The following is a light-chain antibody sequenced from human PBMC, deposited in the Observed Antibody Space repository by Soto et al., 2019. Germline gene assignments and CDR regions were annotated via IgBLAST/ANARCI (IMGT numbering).Light chain of an antibody. J-gene: IGKJ1*01. CDR2: AAS. CDR3: QQSYSSPWT. CDR1: QSISSH. Sequence: DIQMTQSPSSLSASVEDRVTITCRASQSISSHLNWSHQKPGKAPQLLIFAASSLQSGVPSRFSGSRSGPDFTPTISSLQPEDFATYYCQQSYSSPWTFGQGTQVDIK. V-gene: IGKV1-39*01.